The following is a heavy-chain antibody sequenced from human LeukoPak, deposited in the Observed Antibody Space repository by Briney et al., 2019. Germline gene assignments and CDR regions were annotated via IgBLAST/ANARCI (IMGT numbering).Heavy chain of an antibody. CDR2: ISSNGGST. D-gene: IGHD2-8*02. Sequence: PGGSLRLSCAASGFTFSSYAMHWVRQAPGKGLEYVSAISSNGGSTYYANSVKGRFTISRDNSKNTLYLQMGSLRAEDMAVYYCARVGWWRAFDIWGQGTMVTVSS. J-gene: IGHJ3*02. CDR3: ARVGWWRAFDI. CDR1: GFTFSSYA. V-gene: IGHV3-64*01.